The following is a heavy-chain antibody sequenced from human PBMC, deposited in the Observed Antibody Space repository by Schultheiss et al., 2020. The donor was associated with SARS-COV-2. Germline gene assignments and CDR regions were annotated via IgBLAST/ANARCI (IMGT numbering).Heavy chain of an antibody. CDR1: GGSFSGYY. D-gene: IGHD2-2*01. CDR3: ARAGYCSSTSCYLPPRLYSSLARSFDY. Sequence: SETLSLTCAVYGGSFSGYYWSWIRQPPGKGLEWIGEINHSGSTNYNPSLKSRVTISVDTSKNQFSLMLSPVTAADTAVYYCARAGYCSSTSCYLPPRLYSSLARSFDYVCLVALVTGSS. CDR2: INHSGST. J-gene: IGHJ4*01. V-gene: IGHV4-34*01.